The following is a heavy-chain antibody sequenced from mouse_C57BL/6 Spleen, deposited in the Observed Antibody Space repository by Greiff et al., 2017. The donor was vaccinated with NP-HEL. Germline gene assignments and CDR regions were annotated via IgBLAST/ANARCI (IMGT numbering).Heavy chain of an antibody. J-gene: IGHJ3*01. CDR1: GFNIKDYY. Sequence: EVQLQQSGAELVRPGASVKLSCTASGFNIKDYYMHWVKQRPEQGLEWIGRIDPEDGDTEYAPKFQGKATMTADTSSNTAYLQLSSLTSEDTAVYYCTAHYGSGGFAYWGQGTLVTVSA. D-gene: IGHD1-1*01. V-gene: IGHV14-1*01. CDR3: TAHYGSGGFAY. CDR2: IDPEDGDT.